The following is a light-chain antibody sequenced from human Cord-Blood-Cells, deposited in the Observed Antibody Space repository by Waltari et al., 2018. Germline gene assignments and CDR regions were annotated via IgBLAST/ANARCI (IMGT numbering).Light chain of an antibody. V-gene: IGLV2-14*01. CDR1: RSDVGGYNY. Sequence: SALTQPASVSGSPGQSIPISCTGTRSDVGGYNYVSWYQQHPGKAPKLMIYDVSNRPSGVSNRFSGSKSGNTASLTISGLQAEDEADYYCSSYTSSSTLVFGGGTKLTVL. J-gene: IGLJ2*01. CDR2: DVS. CDR3: SSYTSSSTLV.